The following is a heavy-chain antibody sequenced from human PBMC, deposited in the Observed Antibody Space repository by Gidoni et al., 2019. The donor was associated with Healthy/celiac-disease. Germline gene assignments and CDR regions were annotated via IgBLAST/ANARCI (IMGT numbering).Heavy chain of an antibody. Sequence: QAQLVQSGPEVKKPGSSVNVSCKAAGASFSSYGISWVRQAPGQGLEWMGGIITTYGTANYAQKFQGRVTITADESTSTAYMELSSLRSEDKGVYYCAVGYSSCWYGFWFDPWGQGTMVTVSS. CDR2: IITTYGTA. D-gene: IGHD6-13*01. V-gene: IGHV1-69*01. CDR3: AVGYSSCWYGFWFDP. CDR1: GASFSSYG. J-gene: IGHJ5*02.